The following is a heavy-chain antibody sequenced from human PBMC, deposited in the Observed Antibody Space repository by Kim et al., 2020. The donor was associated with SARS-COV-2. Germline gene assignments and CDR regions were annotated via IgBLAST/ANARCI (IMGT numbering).Heavy chain of an antibody. CDR2: I. D-gene: IGHD6-13*01. V-gene: IGHV3-48*03. J-gene: IGHJ4*02. CDR3: ARGPNYSPFDY. Sequence: ISNEDSMRGRFPISRDNDKNSRYLQKNGLRAEDTAVYYCARGPNYSPFDYWGQGTLVTVSS.